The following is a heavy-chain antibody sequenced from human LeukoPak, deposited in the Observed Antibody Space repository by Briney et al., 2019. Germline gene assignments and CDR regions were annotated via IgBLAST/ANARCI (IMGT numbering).Heavy chain of an antibody. Sequence: GGSLRLSCVASGFSFSNYGTHWVRQAPGKGLEWVASISNTGTHKYYGDAVRGRFAVSRDNAKNSLYLQMNTLRVEDTAIYYCTRDYYDSAAFDYWGQGTLVAVSS. J-gene: IGHJ4*02. CDR1: GFSFSNYG. CDR3: TRDYYDSAAFDY. V-gene: IGHV3-21*06. CDR2: ISNTGTHK. D-gene: IGHD3-3*01.